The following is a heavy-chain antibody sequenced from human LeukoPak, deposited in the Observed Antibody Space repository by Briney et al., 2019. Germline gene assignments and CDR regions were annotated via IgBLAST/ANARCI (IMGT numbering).Heavy chain of an antibody. V-gene: IGHV4-4*02. Sequence: PSETLSLTCAVSGGSISSSNWWSWVRQPPGKGLEWIREIYHSESTNYNPSLKSRVTISVDKSKNQFSLKLSSVTAADTAVYYCARGDLGYCSGGSCYYFDYWGQGTLVTVSS. CDR2: IYHSEST. CDR3: ARGDLGYCSGGSCYYFDY. CDR1: GGSISSSNW. J-gene: IGHJ4*02. D-gene: IGHD2-15*01.